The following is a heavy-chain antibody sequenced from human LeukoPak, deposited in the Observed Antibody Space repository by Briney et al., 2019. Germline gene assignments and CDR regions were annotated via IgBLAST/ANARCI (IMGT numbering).Heavy chain of an antibody. Sequence: GGSLRLSCAASGFTFSSYAMSWVRQAPGKGLEWVSAISGSGGSTYYADSVKGRFTISRDNSKNTLYLRMNSLQSEDTAVYYCGDRGSSLLTPYWGQGTLVTVSS. CDR3: GDRGSSLLTPY. J-gene: IGHJ4*02. CDR2: ISGSGGST. V-gene: IGHV3-23*01. CDR1: GFTFSSYA. D-gene: IGHD1-26*01.